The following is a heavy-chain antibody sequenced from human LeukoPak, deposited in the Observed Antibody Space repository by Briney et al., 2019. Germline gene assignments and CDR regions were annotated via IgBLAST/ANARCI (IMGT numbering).Heavy chain of an antibody. D-gene: IGHD5-24*01. CDR2: ISAYNSNT. V-gene: IGHV1-18*01. CDR1: GYTFTSYG. CDR3: ARAGTVEMTPLDY. J-gene: IGHJ4*02. Sequence: ASVKVSCKASGYTFTSYGISWVRQAPGQGLEWMGWISAYNSNTNYAQKFQGWVTMTRDTSISTAYMELSRLRSDDTAVYYCARAGTVEMTPLDYWGQGTLVTVSS.